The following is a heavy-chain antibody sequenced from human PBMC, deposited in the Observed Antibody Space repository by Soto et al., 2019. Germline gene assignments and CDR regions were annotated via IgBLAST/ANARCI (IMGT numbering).Heavy chain of an antibody. CDR3: ARVGVPAAIWVGDNWFDP. CDR2: ISAYNGNT. V-gene: IGHV1-18*01. D-gene: IGHD2-2*01. CDR1: GYTFTSYG. J-gene: IGHJ5*02. Sequence: ASVKVSCKASGYTFTSYGISWVRQAPGQGLEWMGWISAYNGNTNYAQKLQGRVTMTTDTSTSTAYMELRSLRSDDTAVYYCARVGVPAAIWVGDNWFDPWGQGTLATVPS.